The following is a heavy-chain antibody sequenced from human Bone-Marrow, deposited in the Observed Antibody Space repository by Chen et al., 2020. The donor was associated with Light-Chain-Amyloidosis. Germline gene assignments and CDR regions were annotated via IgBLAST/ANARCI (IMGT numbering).Heavy chain of an antibody. D-gene: IGHD3-10*01. Sequence: EVQLLESGGGLVQPGGSLRLSCAASGFTFSSYPMSWVRQATGRVLEWCSGISGSCSSTYCADSVKGRFTISRDNTKHTLYLQMNSLRAEDTAIFDCLREVTTNYGMDVWGQGTAVTVSS. CDR2: ISGSCSST. V-gene: IGHV3-23*01. CDR3: LREVTTNYGMDV. CDR1: GFTFSSYP. J-gene: IGHJ6*02.